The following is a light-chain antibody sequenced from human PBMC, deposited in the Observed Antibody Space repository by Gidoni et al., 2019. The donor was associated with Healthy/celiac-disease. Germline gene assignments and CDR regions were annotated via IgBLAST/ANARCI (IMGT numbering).Light chain of an antibody. CDR3: QQYNNWPWT. CDR1: QSVSSL. V-gene: IGKV3-15*01. CDR2: GAS. Sequence: DIVMTQSPATLSVSPGERATRSCRASQSVSSLLAWYQQKPGQAPRLLIYGASTRATGIPARFSGSGSGTEFTITISSLQSEDFAVYYWQQYNNWPWTFGQXTKVEIK. J-gene: IGKJ1*01.